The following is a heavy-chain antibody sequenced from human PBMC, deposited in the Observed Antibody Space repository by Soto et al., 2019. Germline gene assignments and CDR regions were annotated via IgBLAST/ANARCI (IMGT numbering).Heavy chain of an antibody. CDR1: GYTFTSYD. CDR2: MSPNSGSS. J-gene: IGHJ4*02. CDR3: ARTIFGVATYYFDY. D-gene: IGHD3-3*01. V-gene: IGHV1-8*01. Sequence: ASVKVSCKASGYTFTSYDISWVRQATGQGLEWMGWMSPNSGSSGYAQKFQGRATMTRNTSISTAYMELSSLRSEDTAVYYCARTIFGVATYYFDYWGQGTLVTVSS.